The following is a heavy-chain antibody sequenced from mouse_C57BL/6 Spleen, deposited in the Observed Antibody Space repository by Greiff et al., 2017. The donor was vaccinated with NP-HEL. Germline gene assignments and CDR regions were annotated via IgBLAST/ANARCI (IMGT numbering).Heavy chain of an antibody. D-gene: IGHD1-1*01. Sequence: EVHLVESGGGLVQPGGSLKLSCAASGFTFSDYYMYWVRQTPEKRLEWVAYISNGGGSTSYSDTVKGRFTISRDNAKNTLYLQMSRLKSEDTAMYYCARGPYYGSVDYWGQGTTLTVSS. CDR3: ARGPYYGSVDY. V-gene: IGHV5-12*01. CDR2: ISNGGGST. J-gene: IGHJ2*01. CDR1: GFTFSDYY.